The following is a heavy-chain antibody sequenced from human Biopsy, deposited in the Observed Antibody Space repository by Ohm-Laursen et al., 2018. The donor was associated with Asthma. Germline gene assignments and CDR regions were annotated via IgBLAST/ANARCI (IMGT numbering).Heavy chain of an antibody. Sequence: SLRLSCAASGFPFSDYYMSWIRQAPGKGLEWISYINGKSNSIEYADSVKGRFTISRDNAKNSLYLQMNSLRAEDTAVYYCARDSYSSGLYDDFESWGQGTLVTVSS. V-gene: IGHV3-11*01. J-gene: IGHJ4*02. CDR1: GFPFSDYY. CDR2: INGKSNSI. CDR3: ARDSYSSGLYDDFES. D-gene: IGHD6-25*01.